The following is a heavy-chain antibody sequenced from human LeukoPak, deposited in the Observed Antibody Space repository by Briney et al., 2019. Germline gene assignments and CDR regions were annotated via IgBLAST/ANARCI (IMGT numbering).Heavy chain of an antibody. CDR1: GDSINSGYY. V-gene: IGHV4-4*07. CDR3: ARAGTAMVTGAFDI. Sequence: PSETLSLTCTVSGDSINSGYYWTWIRQSAGKGLEWIGRIYTSGSTYYNPSLKSRVSMSVDTSKNQFSLKLSSVTAADTAVYYCARAGTAMVTGAFDIWGQGTMVTVSS. CDR2: IYTSGST. J-gene: IGHJ3*02. D-gene: IGHD5-18*01.